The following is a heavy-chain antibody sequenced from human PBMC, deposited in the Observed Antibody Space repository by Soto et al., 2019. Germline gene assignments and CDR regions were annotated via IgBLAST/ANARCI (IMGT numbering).Heavy chain of an antibody. CDR1: GYTFTSYH. J-gene: IGHJ4*02. Sequence: QVQLVQSGAEVKKPGASVKVSCKTSGYTFTSYHLHWVRQAPGEGLEWMGSINPSGGSTRYAKKFESRVTMTSDTSTSTVYMELGSLRSEDTAVYYCARVLTDSNGWYNCDYWGQGALVTVSS. CDR3: ARVLTDSNGWYNCDY. CDR2: INPSGGST. D-gene: IGHD6-19*01. V-gene: IGHV1-46*01.